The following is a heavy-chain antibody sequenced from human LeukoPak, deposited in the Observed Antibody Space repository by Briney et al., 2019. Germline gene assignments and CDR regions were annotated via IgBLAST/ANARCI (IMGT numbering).Heavy chain of an antibody. CDR2: ISGSGANT. V-gene: IGHV3-23*01. CDR1: GFAFSTYA. CDR3: AKDSSSWYWFDP. D-gene: IGHD6-13*01. J-gene: IGHJ5*02. Sequence: GGSLRLSCAASGFAFSTYAMSWVRQAPGKGLEWVSTISGSGANTYYADSVRGRFTISRDNSKNTLYLHMNSLRAEDTAVYYCAKDSSSWYWFDPWGQGTLVTVSS.